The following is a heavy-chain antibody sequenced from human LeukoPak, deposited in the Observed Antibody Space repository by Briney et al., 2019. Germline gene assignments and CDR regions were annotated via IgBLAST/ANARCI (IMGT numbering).Heavy chain of an antibody. CDR3: ARVGGWYDIWFDP. CDR2: IIPIFGTA. J-gene: IGHJ5*02. D-gene: IGHD6-19*01. Sequence: ASVKVSCKASGGTFSSYAISWVRQAPGQGLEGMGGIIPIFGTANYAQKFQGRVTIPTDESASPAYMELSSLRSDDTAVYYGARVGGWYDIWFDPWGQGNPVTDSS. CDR1: GGTFSSYA. V-gene: IGHV1-69*05.